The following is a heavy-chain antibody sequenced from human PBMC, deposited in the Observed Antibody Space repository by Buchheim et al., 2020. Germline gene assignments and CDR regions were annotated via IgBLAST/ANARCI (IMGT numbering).Heavy chain of an antibody. CDR2: ITSGGFTT. CDR3: ARDFSGWYYFDL. D-gene: IGHD6-19*01. V-gene: IGHV3-48*03. J-gene: IGHJ4*02. CDR1: DFDSNSYD. Sequence: EAQLVESGGGLVQPGGSLRISCAASDFDSNSYDMNWVRQAPGKGLEWVAFITSGGFTTYYADSLEGRFTISRDNAENSLFLQMNNLRAEDTGVYYCARDFSGWYYFDLWGQGT.